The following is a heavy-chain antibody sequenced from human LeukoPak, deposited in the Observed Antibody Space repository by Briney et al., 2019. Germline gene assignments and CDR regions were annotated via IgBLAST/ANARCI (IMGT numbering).Heavy chain of an antibody. J-gene: IGHJ4*02. CDR1: GFTFSSYA. CDR2: ISGSGGST. Sequence: AGGSLILSCAASGFTFSSYAMSWVRQAPGKGLEWVSAISGSGGSTYYADSVKGRFTISRDNSKNTLYLQTNSLRAEDTAVYYCAKDMTTVTYTSDYWGQGTLVTVSS. D-gene: IGHD4-17*01. V-gene: IGHV3-23*01. CDR3: AKDMTTVTYTSDY.